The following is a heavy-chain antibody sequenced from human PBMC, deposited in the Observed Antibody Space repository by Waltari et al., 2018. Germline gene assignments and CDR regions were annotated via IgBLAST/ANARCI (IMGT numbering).Heavy chain of an antibody. CDR3: ARELFGYYFDY. CDR2: IYYSGST. Sequence: QVQLQESGPGLVKPSETLSLTCTVSGGSISSYYWSWIRQPPGKGLEWIGYIYYSGSTNYNPSLKSRVTISVDTSKNQFSLKLSSVTAADTAVYYCARELFGYYFDYWGQGTLVTVSS. CDR1: GGSISSYY. V-gene: IGHV4-59*01. D-gene: IGHD3-16*01. J-gene: IGHJ4*02.